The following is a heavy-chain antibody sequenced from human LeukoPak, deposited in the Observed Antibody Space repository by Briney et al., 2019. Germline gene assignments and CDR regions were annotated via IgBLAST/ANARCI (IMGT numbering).Heavy chain of an antibody. D-gene: IGHD2-15*01. CDR3: AKRYCKSATCRSDMDA. CDR2: IQSDGSKT. V-gene: IGHV3-30*02. CDR1: GFSFSNYG. Sequence: GGSLRLSCAASGFSFSNYGMHWVRQAPGKGLEWVALIQSDGSKTYSADSVKGRFTTSRGNPRNTLYLQMNRLRPEDTAVYYCAKRYCKSATCRSDMDAWGQGTTVTVSS. J-gene: IGHJ6*02.